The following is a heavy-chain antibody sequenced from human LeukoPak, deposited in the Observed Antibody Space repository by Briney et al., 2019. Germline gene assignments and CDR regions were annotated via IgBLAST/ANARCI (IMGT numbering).Heavy chain of an antibody. CDR1: GGSFSDYY. CDR2: INHSGST. Sequence: PSETLSHTCAVYGGSFSDYYWSWIRQPPGKGLEWIGEINHSGSTNYNPSLKSRVTISVDTSKNQFSLKLSSVTAADTAVYYCARVRGGYDFWSGYRYFDYWGQGTLVTVSS. V-gene: IGHV4-34*01. J-gene: IGHJ4*02. CDR3: ARVRGGYDFWSGYRYFDY. D-gene: IGHD3-3*01.